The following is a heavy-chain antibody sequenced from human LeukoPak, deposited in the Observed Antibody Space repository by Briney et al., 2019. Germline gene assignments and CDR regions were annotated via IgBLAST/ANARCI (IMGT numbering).Heavy chain of an antibody. CDR3: GRGGGGGGSGYHHDAFDI. CDR2: IKQDGSEK. V-gene: IGHV3-7*01. J-gene: IGHJ3*02. CDR1: GFTFSSYW. Sequence: SGGSLRLSCAASGFTFSSYWMTWVRQAPGKGLEWVANIKQDGSEKYYVDSVKGRFTISRDNAKNSLYLQMNSLRVEDTAVYYWGRGGGGGGSGYHHDAFDIWGQGTMVTVSS. D-gene: IGHD3-3*01.